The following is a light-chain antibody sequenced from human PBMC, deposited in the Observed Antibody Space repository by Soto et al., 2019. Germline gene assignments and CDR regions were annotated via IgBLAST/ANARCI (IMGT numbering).Light chain of an antibody. CDR2: EGS. CDR3: CSYAGSSTSVV. J-gene: IGLJ2*01. Sequence: QSVLTQPASVSGSPGQSITISCTGTSSDVGSYNLVSWYQQHPGKAPKRMIYEGSKRPSGVSNRFSGSKSGNTASLTISGLQAEDEADYYCCSYAGSSTSVVFGGGTKVTVL. V-gene: IGLV2-23*01. CDR1: SSDVGSYNL.